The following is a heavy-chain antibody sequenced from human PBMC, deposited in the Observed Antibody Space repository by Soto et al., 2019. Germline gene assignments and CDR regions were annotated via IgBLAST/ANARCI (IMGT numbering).Heavy chain of an antibody. Sequence: SETLSLTCVVSGGSFSDTNWGNCVRQPPGKGLDWIGEIYHSGGTNFNPSLKSRVSISVDRSKNQFSLNLSSVTAADTAVYSGARGATSNSEWLLNWLNPWGQGTLVTVSS. D-gene: IGHD3-3*01. CDR3: ARGATSNSEWLLNWLNP. V-gene: IGHV4-4*02. CDR1: GGSFSDTNW. J-gene: IGHJ5*02. CDR2: IYHSGGT.